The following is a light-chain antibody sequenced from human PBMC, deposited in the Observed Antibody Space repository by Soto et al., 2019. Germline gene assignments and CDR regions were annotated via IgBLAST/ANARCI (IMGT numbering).Light chain of an antibody. V-gene: IGLV1-44*01. CDR3: AAWDDSLNGDV. CDR1: SSNIGSNT. Sequence: QSVLTQPPSASGTPGQRVTISCSGSSSNIGSNTVNWYQQLPGTAPKLLIYSNNQRPSGVPDRFSGSKSGTSASLAISGLQSEDEAHYYCAAWDDSLNGDVFGNGTKVXXL. CDR2: SNN. J-gene: IGLJ1*01.